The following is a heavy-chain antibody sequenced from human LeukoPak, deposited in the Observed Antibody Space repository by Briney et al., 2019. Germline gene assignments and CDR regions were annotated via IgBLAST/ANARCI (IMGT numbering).Heavy chain of an antibody. D-gene: IGHD2-15*01. Sequence: GGFLRLSCAASGFTFSSYAMSWVRQAPGKGLEWVSAISGSGGSTYYADSVKGRFTISRDNSKNTLYLQMNSLRAEDTAVYYCAKSGDIVVVVAATYDYWGQGTLVTVSS. CDR1: GFTFSSYA. CDR3: AKSGDIVVVVAATYDY. J-gene: IGHJ4*02. V-gene: IGHV3-23*01. CDR2: ISGSGGST.